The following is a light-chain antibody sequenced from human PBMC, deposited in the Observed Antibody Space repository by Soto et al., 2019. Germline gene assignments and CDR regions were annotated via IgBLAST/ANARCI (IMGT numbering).Light chain of an antibody. Sequence: IVMTQSPATLSVSPGERATLSCRASQSVSSNLAWYQQKPGQGPRLLLYGVSTRATGIPARFSGSGSGTEFTLTISSLQSEDFAIYYCQQSNNCPRTFGPGTKVDFK. CDR1: QSVSSN. V-gene: IGKV3D-15*01. CDR3: QQSNNCPRT. J-gene: IGKJ3*01. CDR2: GVS.